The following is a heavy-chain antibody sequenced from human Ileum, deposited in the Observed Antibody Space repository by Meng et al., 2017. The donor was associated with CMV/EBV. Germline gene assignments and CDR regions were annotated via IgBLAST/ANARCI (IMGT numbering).Heavy chain of an antibody. V-gene: IGHV3-11*04. CDR1: GFMFSDYH. J-gene: IGHJ6*02. Sequence: GGSLRLSCAASGFMFSDYHMSWIRQAPGKGLEWVSYISSSGSTIYYADSVKGRFTISRDNAKNSLYVQMNSLRGEDTAVYYCARGSSTGTTDYYYYGMDVWGQGTTVTVSS. CDR2: ISSSGSTI. D-gene: IGHD4-11*01. CDR3: ARGSSTGTTDYYYYGMDV.